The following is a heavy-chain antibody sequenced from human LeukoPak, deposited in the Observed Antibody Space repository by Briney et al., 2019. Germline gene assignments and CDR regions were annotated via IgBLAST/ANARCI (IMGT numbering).Heavy chain of an antibody. J-gene: IGHJ4*02. CDR1: GFTLSSFG. D-gene: IGHD1/OR15-1a*01. V-gene: IGHV3-30*03. CDR2: ISPDGNID. Sequence: PGGSLTLSCAPSGFTLSSFGIHWVRLAPGTWLEWVAAISPDGNIDYYSDSVKARFTVSRDNSKNMIYLQMNSLRGEDSAVYYCARVNNFDDFWGQGTLVTVSS. CDR3: ARVNNFDDF.